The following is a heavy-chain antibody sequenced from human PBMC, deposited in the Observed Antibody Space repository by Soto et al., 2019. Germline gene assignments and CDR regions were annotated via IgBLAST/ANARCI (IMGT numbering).Heavy chain of an antibody. CDR1: GGSISSSSYY. CDR3: ARFGDSGNYLAY. Sequence: SETLSLTCTVSGGSISSSSYYWGWIRQPPGKGLEWIGSIYYSGSTYYNPSLKSRVTISVDTSKNQFSLKLSSVTAADTAVYYCARFGDSGNYLAYWGQGTLVTVSS. CDR2: IYYSGST. J-gene: IGHJ4*02. D-gene: IGHD1-26*01. V-gene: IGHV4-39*01.